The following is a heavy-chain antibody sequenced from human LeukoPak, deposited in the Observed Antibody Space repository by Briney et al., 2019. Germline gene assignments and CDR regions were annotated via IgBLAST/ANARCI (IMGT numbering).Heavy chain of an antibody. CDR1: GYIFTGYY. CDR2: INPNSGGT. Sequence: GASVKVSCKASGYIFTGYYMHWVRQAPGQGLEWMGWINPNSGGTNYAQKFQGRVTMTRDTSISTAYMELSRLRSDDTAVYYCARGYAVAGTGVFDYWGQGTLVTVSS. D-gene: IGHD6-19*01. CDR3: ARGYAVAGTGVFDY. J-gene: IGHJ4*02. V-gene: IGHV1-2*02.